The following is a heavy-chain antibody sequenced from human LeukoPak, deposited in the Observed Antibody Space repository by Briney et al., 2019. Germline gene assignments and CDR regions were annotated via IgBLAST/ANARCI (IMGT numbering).Heavy chain of an antibody. CDR1: GGTFSSYA. J-gene: IGHJ5*02. CDR3: ARDHYDSSGYYYVDPNWFDP. V-gene: IGHV1-69*05. D-gene: IGHD3-22*01. Sequence: SVNVSCKASGGTFSSYAISWVRQAPGQGLEWMGGIIPIFGTANYAQKFQGRVTITTDESTSTAYMELSSLRSEDTAVYYCARDHYDSSGYYYVDPNWFDPWGQGTLVTVSS. CDR2: IIPIFGTA.